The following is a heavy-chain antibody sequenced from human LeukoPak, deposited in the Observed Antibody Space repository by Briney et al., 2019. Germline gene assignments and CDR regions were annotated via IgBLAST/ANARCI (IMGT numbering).Heavy chain of an antibody. D-gene: IGHD2-2*02. CDR3: ARLACSSTSCYMFDP. CDR1: GYSFTTYW. Sequence: GESLKISCQGSGYSFTTYWIGWVRQMPGKGLEWMGVIYPGDSDTRYSLSFQGQVTISADKSISTAYLQWSSLKASDSAMYYCARLACSSTSCYMFDPWGQGTLVTVSS. CDR2: IYPGDSDT. J-gene: IGHJ5*02. V-gene: IGHV5-51*01.